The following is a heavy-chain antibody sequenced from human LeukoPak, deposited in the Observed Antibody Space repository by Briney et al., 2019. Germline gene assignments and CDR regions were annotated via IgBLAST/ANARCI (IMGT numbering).Heavy chain of an antibody. CDR3: AGVTAVRLLRFLEWPKNNWFDP. V-gene: IGHV4-34*01. Sequence: PSETLSLTCAVYGGSFSGYYWSWIRQPPGKGLEWIGEINHSGSTNYNPSLKSRVTISVDTSKNQFSLKLSSVTAADTAVYYCAGVTAVRLLRFLEWPKNNWFDPWGQGTLVTVSS. CDR2: INHSGST. CDR1: GGSFSGYY. J-gene: IGHJ5*02. D-gene: IGHD3-3*01.